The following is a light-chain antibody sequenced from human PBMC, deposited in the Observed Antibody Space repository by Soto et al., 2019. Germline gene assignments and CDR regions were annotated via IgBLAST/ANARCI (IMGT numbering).Light chain of an antibody. Sequence: DIQMTQSPSSLSASVGDRVTITYRASQSISSYLNWYQQKPGKAPKLLIYAASSLQSGVPSRFSGSGSGTDFTLTISSLQPEDFATYYCQQSYSTLIIFGQGTRLEIK. CDR3: QQSYSTLII. CDR2: AAS. CDR1: QSISSY. J-gene: IGKJ5*01. V-gene: IGKV1-39*01.